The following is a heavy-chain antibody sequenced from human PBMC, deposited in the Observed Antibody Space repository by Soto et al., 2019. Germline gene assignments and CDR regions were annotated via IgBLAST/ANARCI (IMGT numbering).Heavy chain of an antibody. CDR1: GGTFSTNT. CDR2: IIPFSGTS. Sequence: QVQLVQSGAEVKRPGSSVKVSCKASGGTFSTNTISWVRQAPGQGLEWIGRIIPFSGTSNSAQKFQGRVTITADESTSTSYLELSSRSSEDTAVYYWARDRGNTRTCTRDSFFDPGGQGTLGTVSS. J-gene: IGHJ5*02. CDR3: ARDRGNTRTCTRDSFFDP. V-gene: IGHV1-69*18. D-gene: IGHD2-21*02.